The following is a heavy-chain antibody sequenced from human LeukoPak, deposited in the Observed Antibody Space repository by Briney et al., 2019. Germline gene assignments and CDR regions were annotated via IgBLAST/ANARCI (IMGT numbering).Heavy chain of an antibody. V-gene: IGHV4-31*03. D-gene: IGHD3-9*01. CDR3: AREGGHDILTGYYSDY. J-gene: IGHJ4*02. CDR1: GGSISSGGYY. Sequence: TSQTLSLTCTVSGGSISSGGYYWSWIRQHPGKGLEWIGYIYYSGSTYYNPSLKSRVTISVDTPKNQFSLKLSSVTAADTAVYYCAREGGHDILTGYYSDYWGQGTLVTVSS. CDR2: IYYSGST.